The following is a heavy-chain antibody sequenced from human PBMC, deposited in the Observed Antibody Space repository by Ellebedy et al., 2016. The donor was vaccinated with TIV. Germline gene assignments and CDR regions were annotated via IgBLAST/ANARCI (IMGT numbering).Heavy chain of an antibody. CDR1: GFTFSSYA. V-gene: IGHV3-23*01. J-gene: IGHJ4*02. CDR3: AKDLYGDYGGTVDY. Sequence: GESLKISXAASGFTFSSYAMSWVRQAPGKGLEWVSVIGGSGGRKYYADSVTGRFTISRDNSKNTLYLQMNSLRPEDTAVYYCAKDLYGDYGGTVDYWGQGTLVTVSS. CDR2: IGGSGGRK. D-gene: IGHD4-17*01.